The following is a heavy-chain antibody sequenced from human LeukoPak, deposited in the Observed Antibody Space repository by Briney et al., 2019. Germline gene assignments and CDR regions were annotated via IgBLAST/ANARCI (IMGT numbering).Heavy chain of an antibody. D-gene: IGHD3-22*01. V-gene: IGHV3-30*04. J-gene: IGHJ4*02. Sequence: GGSLRLSCAASGFTFSSYAMHWVRQAPGKGLEWVAVISYDGSNKYYADSVKGRFTISRDNSKNTLYLQMNSLRAEDTAVYYCAKQAHYYDSSGYYFFPLDYWGQGTLVTVSS. CDR1: GFTFSSYA. CDR3: AKQAHYYDSSGYYFFPLDY. CDR2: ISYDGSNK.